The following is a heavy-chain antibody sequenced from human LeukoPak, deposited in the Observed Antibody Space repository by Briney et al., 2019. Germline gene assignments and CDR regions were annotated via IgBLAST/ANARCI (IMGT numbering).Heavy chain of an antibody. Sequence: SETLSLTCTVSGGSISSGSYYWSWIRQPAGKGLEWIGRIYTSGSTNYNPSLKSRVTISVDTSKNQFSLKLSSVTAADTAVYYCARGRYNYGYIFDCWGQGTLVTVSS. CDR1: GGSISSGSYY. CDR2: IYTSGST. D-gene: IGHD5-18*01. J-gene: IGHJ4*02. V-gene: IGHV4-61*02. CDR3: ARGRYNYGYIFDC.